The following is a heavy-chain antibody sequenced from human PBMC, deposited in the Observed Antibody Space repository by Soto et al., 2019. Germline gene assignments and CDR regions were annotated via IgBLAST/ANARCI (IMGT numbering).Heavy chain of an antibody. Sequence: WWSLRLSCAASGFTFSSYGMSWVRQAPGKGLEWVANITQDGSGKYYVDSVKGRFTISRDNAKNSLYLQMNSLRAEDTAVYYCAKDLWVSQLGFGGLFDYRGQGTLVTVSS. J-gene: IGHJ4*02. CDR2: ITQDGSGK. V-gene: IGHV3-7*01. CDR3: AKDLWVSQLGFGGLFDY. D-gene: IGHD3-10*01. CDR1: GFTFSSYG.